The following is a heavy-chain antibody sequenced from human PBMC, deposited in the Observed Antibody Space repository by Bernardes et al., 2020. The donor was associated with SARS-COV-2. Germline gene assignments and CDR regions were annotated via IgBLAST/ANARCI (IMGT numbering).Heavy chain of an antibody. V-gene: IGHV1-18*04. Sequence: ASVKVSCKASGYTFTSYGISWVRQAPGQGLEWMGWINEYNGNTNYAQKLQGRVTMTTDTSTSTAYMELRSLRSDDTAVYYCARDYSSAWYDYWGQGTLVTVSS. J-gene: IGHJ4*02. D-gene: IGHD6-19*01. CDR2: INEYNGNT. CDR3: ARDYSSAWYDY. CDR1: GYTFTSYG.